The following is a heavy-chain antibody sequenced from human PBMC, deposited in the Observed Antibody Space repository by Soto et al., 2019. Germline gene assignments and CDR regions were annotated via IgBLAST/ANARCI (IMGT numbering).Heavy chain of an antibody. Sequence: XGSLRLSCAASGFTFSSYGMHWVRQAPGKGLEWVAVISYDGSNKYYADSVKGRFTISRDNSKNTLYLQVNSLRAEDTAVYYCAKDLYSGSSHPDYWGQGTLVTVSS. CDR2: ISYDGSNK. CDR3: AKDLYSGSSHPDY. D-gene: IGHD1-26*01. J-gene: IGHJ4*02. CDR1: GFTFSSYG. V-gene: IGHV3-30*18.